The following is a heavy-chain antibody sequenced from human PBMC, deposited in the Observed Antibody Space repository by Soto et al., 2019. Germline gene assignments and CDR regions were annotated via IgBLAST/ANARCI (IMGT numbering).Heavy chain of an antibody. CDR2: IYYSGST. J-gene: IGHJ5*02. D-gene: IGHD6-13*01. Sequence: ASETLSLTCTVSGGSISSGGYYWSWIRQHPGKGLEWIGYIYYSGSTYYNPSLKSRVTISVDTSKNQFSLKLSSVTAADTAVYYCARAAEAAAGMGGQYNWFDPWGQGTLVTVSS. V-gene: IGHV4-31*03. CDR1: GGSISSGGYY. CDR3: ARAAEAAAGMGGQYNWFDP.